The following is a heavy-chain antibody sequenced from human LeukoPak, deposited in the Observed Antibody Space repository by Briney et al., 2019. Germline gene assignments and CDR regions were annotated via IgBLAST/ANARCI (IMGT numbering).Heavy chain of an antibody. Sequence: SETLPLTCAVYGGSFSGYYWSWIRQPPGKGLEWIGEINHSGSTNYNPSLKSRVTISVDTSKNQFSLKPSSVTAADTAVYYCARAGYCSGGSCYSRRGPFYYWGQGTLVTVSS. D-gene: IGHD2-15*01. J-gene: IGHJ4*02. CDR1: GGSFSGYY. CDR2: INHSGST. V-gene: IGHV4-34*01. CDR3: ARAGYCSGGSCYSRRGPFYY.